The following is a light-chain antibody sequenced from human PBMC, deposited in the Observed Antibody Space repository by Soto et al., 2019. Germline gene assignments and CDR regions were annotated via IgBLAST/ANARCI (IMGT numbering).Light chain of an antibody. CDR3: SSYTSSSTPYV. Sequence: QSALTQPDSVSGSPGQSITISCAGTSSGIGGYNYVSWYQQHPGKAPKVMIYEVSNRPSEVSNRFYGSKSGNTASLTISGLQAEDEAEYYCSSYTSSSTPYVFGSGTKVTVL. V-gene: IGLV2-14*01. J-gene: IGLJ1*01. CDR1: SSGIGGYNY. CDR2: EVS.